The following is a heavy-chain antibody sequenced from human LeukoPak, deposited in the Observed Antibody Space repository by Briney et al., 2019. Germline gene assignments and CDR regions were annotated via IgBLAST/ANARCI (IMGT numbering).Heavy chain of an antibody. J-gene: IGHJ4*02. CDR2: INTNTGNP. CDR3: ARDVWEATVPYYFDY. V-gene: IGHV7-4-1*02. D-gene: IGHD1-26*01. Sequence: ASVKVSCKAAGYTFTSYAINWVRQAPGQGLEWMGWINTNTGNPTYAQGFTGRFVSSLDTSLTTAYLKISSLKGEDTAVYYCARDVWEATVPYYFDYWGRGTLVTVSS. CDR1: GYTFTSYA.